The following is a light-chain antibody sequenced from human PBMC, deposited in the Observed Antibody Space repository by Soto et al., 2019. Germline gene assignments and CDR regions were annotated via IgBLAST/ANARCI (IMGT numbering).Light chain of an antibody. CDR3: QQYNSYSKT. CDR2: KAS. J-gene: IGKJ1*01. CDR1: QSISSW. Sequence: DIQMTQSPSTLSASVVDRVTITCRASQSISSWLAWYQQKPGKVPKLLIYKASSLESGVPSRFSGSGSGTEFTLTISSLQPDDFATYYCQQYNSYSKTFGQGTKVDIK. V-gene: IGKV1-5*03.